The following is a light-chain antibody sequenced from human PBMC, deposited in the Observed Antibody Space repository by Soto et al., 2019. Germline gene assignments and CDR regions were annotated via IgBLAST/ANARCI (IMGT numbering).Light chain of an antibody. CDR1: QSVSSSY. V-gene: IGKV3-20*01. Sequence: EIVLTQSPGTLSLSPGERATLSCRASQSVSSSYLAWYQQKPGQAPRLLIYGASSRASGIPDRFSGSGSGTDFTLTISRLEPEDFAVYYCQQHDRSPRKFGQGTK. CDR2: GAS. J-gene: IGKJ1*01. CDR3: QQHDRSPRK.